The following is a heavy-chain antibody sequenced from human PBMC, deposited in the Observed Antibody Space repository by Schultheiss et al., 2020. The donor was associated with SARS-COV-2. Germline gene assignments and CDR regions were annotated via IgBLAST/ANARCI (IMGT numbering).Heavy chain of an antibody. CDR3: ARSIAGTYYYYYGMDV. CDR1: GFTFSSYA. V-gene: IGHV3-64*04. D-gene: IGHD6-6*01. Sequence: GGSLRLSCAASGFTFSSYAMHWVRQAPGKGLEYVSAISSNGGSTYYADSVKGRFTISRDNAKNSLYLQMNSLRAEDTAVYYCARSIAGTYYYYYGMDVWGQGTTVTVSS. J-gene: IGHJ6*02. CDR2: ISSNGGST.